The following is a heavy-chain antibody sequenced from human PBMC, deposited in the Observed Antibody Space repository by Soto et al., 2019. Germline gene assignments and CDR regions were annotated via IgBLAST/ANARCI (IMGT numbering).Heavy chain of an antibody. CDR3: AKERVGHSSGWYPNFQH. J-gene: IGHJ1*01. V-gene: IGHV1-24*01. CDR2: FDPEDGET. CDR1: GYTLTDLS. D-gene: IGHD6-19*01. Sequence: ASVKVSCKVSGYTLTDLSMQWVRQAPGKGLEWMGGFDPEDGETIYAQKFQGRVTMTEDTATDTAYMELNSLRAEDTAVYYCAKERVGHSSGWYPNFQHWGQGTLVTVSS.